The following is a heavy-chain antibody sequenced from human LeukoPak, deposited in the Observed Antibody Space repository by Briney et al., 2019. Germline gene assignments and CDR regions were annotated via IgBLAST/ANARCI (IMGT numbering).Heavy chain of an antibody. Sequence: ASVKVSCKPSGYTFTGYYMHWVRQAPGQELKGMGIINPSGGSTSYAQKFQGRVTMTRDTSTSTVYMELSSLRSEDTAVYYCARDQDYYDSSGYYSIWGQGTLVTVSS. J-gene: IGHJ4*02. CDR1: GYTFTGYY. CDR2: INPSGGST. CDR3: ARDQDYYDSSGYYSI. D-gene: IGHD3-22*01. V-gene: IGHV1-46*01.